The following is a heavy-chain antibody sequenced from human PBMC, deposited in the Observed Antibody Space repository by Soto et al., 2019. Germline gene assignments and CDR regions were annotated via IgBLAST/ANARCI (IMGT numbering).Heavy chain of an antibody. CDR3: ARDGVGATTFFGYFDY. V-gene: IGHV3-33*01. J-gene: IGHJ4*02. D-gene: IGHD1-26*01. Sequence: QVQLVESGGGVVQPGRSLRLSSAASGFTFSGYGMHWVRQAPGKGLEWVAITRHDGSNTYYADSVRGRFTISRDNSKKTLYLQMDSLRAEDTAVYYCARDGVGATTFFGYFDYWGQGTLVTVSS. CDR1: GFTFSGYG. CDR2: TRHDGSNT.